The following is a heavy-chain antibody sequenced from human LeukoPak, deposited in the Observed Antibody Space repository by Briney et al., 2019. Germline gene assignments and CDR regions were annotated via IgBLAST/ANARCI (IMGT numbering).Heavy chain of an antibody. Sequence: PGGSLRLSCAASSFTFSAYDMSWVRQAPGQGLEWISYISSIGRRIFYADSVKGRFNISRDNARNSLNLQLNSLRAEDTAVYYCARSYGDYDYYDYWGQGTLVTVSS. CDR2: ISSIGRRI. J-gene: IGHJ4*02. V-gene: IGHV3-48*03. CDR1: SFTFSAYD. D-gene: IGHD4-17*01. CDR3: ARSYGDYDYYDY.